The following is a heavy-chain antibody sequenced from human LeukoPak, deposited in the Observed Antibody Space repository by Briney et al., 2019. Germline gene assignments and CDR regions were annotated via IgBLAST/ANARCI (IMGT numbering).Heavy chain of an antibody. J-gene: IGHJ5*02. CDR3: ARDYAGENWFDP. CDR1: GFTFSSYG. CDR2: IWYDGSNK. V-gene: IGHV3-33*01. D-gene: IGHD3-16*01. Sequence: RSLRLSCAASGFTFSSYGMHWVRQAPGKGLEWVAVIWYDGSNKYYADSVKGRFTISRDNSKNTLYLQMNSLRAEDTAVYYRARDYAGENWFDPWGQGTLVTVSS.